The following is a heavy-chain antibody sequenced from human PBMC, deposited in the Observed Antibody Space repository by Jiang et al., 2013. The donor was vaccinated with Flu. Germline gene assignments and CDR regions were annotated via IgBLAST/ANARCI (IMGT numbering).Heavy chain of an antibody. J-gene: IGHJ4*02. V-gene: IGHV7-4-1*02. CDR2: INTHTGNP. CDR1: GYTFTSYS. CDR3: ARDEAS. Sequence: QSGSELRKPGASVKVSCKASGYTFTSYSMNWVRQALGQGLEWTGWINTHTGNPTYAQGFTGRFVFSLDTSVSTTYLQISSLKAEDTALYYCARDEASWGQGTLVTVSS.